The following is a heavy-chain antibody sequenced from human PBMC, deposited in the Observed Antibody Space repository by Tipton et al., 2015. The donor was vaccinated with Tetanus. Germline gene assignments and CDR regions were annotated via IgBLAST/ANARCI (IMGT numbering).Heavy chain of an antibody. CDR3: ARHSSLKALNY. Sequence: GLVKPSETLSLTCTVSGGSINSGTFYWDWIRQTPGKGLEWIGNIYYNGNTLQNPSLKSRVTISVDTSKNQFSLELSSVTAADTAVYYCARHSSLKALNYWGQGTLVTASS. CDR1: GGSINSGTFY. D-gene: IGHD3-9*01. J-gene: IGHJ4*02. CDR2: IYYNGNT. V-gene: IGHV4-39*01.